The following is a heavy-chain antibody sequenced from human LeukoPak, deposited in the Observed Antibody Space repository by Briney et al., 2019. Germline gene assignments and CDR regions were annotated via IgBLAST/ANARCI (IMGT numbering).Heavy chain of an antibody. J-gene: IGHJ6*03. CDR2: IKQDGSEK. V-gene: IGHV3-7*01. CDR1: GFTFMNYA. D-gene: IGHD4-17*01. Sequence: GGSLRLSCAASGFTFMNYAMLWVRQAPGKGLEWVANIKQDGSEKYYVDSVKGRFTISRDNAKNSLYLQMNSLRAEDTAVYYCARDRTTVTTDYYYMDVWGKGTTVTVSS. CDR3: ARDRTTVTTDYYYMDV.